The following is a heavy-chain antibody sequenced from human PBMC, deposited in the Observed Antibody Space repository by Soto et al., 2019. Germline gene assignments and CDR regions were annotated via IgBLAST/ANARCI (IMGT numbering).Heavy chain of an antibody. CDR2: IYYSGST. V-gene: IGHV4-31*03. D-gene: IGHD3-9*01. J-gene: IGHJ4*02. Sequence: SETLSLTCTVSGGSISSGGYYWSWIRQHPGKGLEWIGYIYYSGSTYYNPSLKSRVTISVDTSKNQFSLKLSSVTAADTAVYYCARDSIRYFDSTIPRHFDYWGQGTLVTVSS. CDR1: GGSISSGGYY. CDR3: ARDSIRYFDSTIPRHFDY.